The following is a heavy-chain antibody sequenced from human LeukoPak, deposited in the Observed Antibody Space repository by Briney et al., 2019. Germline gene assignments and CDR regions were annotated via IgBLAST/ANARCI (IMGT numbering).Heavy chain of an antibody. J-gene: IGHJ6*03. Sequence: NPSETLSLTCTVSGGSISSGSYYWSWIRQPAGKGLEWIGRIYTSGSTNYHPSLKSRVTISVDTSKNQFSLKLSSVAAADTAVYYCAGPPIPCSGGRCYYYYMDVWGKGTTVTVSS. CDR2: IYTSGST. CDR3: AGPPIPCSGGRCYYYYMDV. D-gene: IGHD2-15*01. CDR1: GGSISSGSYY. V-gene: IGHV4-61*02.